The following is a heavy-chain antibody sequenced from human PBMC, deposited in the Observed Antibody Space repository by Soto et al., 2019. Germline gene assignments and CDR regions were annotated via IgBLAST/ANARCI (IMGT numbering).Heavy chain of an antibody. D-gene: IGHD4-17*01. J-gene: IGHJ3*02. CDR3: ARPMTTVTTRAFDI. CDR2: INHSGST. V-gene: IGHV4-34*01. Sequence: QVQLQQWGAGLLKPSETLSLTCAVYGGSFSGYYWSWIRQPPGKGLEWIGEINHSGSTNYNRSLKSRVTTSVDTSKNQFSLKLSSVTAADTAVYYCARPMTTVTTRAFDIWGQGTMVTVSS. CDR1: GGSFSGYY.